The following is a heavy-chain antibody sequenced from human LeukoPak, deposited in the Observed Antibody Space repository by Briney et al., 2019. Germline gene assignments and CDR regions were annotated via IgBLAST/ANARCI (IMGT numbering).Heavy chain of an antibody. CDR2: INTNTGKP. CDR3: ARRGDGYNGKYYFDY. J-gene: IGHJ4*01. D-gene: IGHD5-24*01. CDR1: GYSFTSDA. V-gene: IGHV7-4-1*02. Sequence: GASVKVSCKASGYSFTSDAMNWVRQAPGQGLEWMGWINTNTGKPTYVQGFTGRFVFSLDTSVSTAYLQISSLKAEDTAVYYCARRGDGYNGKYYFDYWGQEPWSPSPQ.